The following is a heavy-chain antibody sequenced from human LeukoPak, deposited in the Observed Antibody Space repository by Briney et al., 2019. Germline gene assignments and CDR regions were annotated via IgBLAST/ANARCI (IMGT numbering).Heavy chain of an antibody. J-gene: IGHJ4*02. CDR3: AKCSSGWLFDY. CDR2: ISGSGAYT. CDR1: GFTFSSYG. V-gene: IGHV3-23*01. D-gene: IGHD6-19*01. Sequence: GGSLRLSCAASGFTFSSYGMSWVRQAPGKGLEWVSAISGSGAYTYYADSVKGRFTISRDNSKNTLYQQMNSLRADDTAVYYCAKCSSGWLFDYWGQGTLVTVSS.